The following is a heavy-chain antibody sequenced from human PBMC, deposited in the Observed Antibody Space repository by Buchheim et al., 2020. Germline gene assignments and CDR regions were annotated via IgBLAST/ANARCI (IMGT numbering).Heavy chain of an antibody. CDR3: AREKRIAAHFNWFDP. V-gene: IGHV4-34*01. J-gene: IGHJ5*02. D-gene: IGHD6-13*01. CDR2: INHSGST. Sequence: QVQLQQWGAGLLKPSETLSLTCAVYGGSFSGYYWSWIRQPPGKGLEWIGEINHSGSTNYNPSLKRRVTISVDTSKNQFSLKVSSVTAADTAVYYCAREKRIAAHFNWFDPWGQGTL. CDR1: GGSFSGYY.